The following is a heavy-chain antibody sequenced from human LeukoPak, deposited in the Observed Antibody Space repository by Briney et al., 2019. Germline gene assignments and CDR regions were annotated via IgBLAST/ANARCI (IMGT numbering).Heavy chain of an antibody. J-gene: IGHJ4*02. Sequence: ASVKVSCKASGGTFTSYGISWVRQAPGQGLEWMGWISAYNGNTNYAQKLQGRVTMTTDTSTSTAYMELRSLRSDDTAVYYCARDTPDYGDYGMDYWGQGTLVTVSS. V-gene: IGHV1-18*01. CDR3: ARDTPDYGDYGMDY. D-gene: IGHD4-17*01. CDR2: ISAYNGNT. CDR1: GGTFTSYG.